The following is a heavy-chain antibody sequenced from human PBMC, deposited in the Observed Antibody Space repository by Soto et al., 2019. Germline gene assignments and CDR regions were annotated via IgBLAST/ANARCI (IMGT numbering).Heavy chain of an antibody. CDR2: IKSKTDGGTT. CDR3: AREEDCGGDCWAIDY. Sequence: GGSLRLSCAASGFTFSNAWMSWVRQAPGKGLEWVGRIKSKTDGGTTDYAAPVKGRFTISRDDSKNTLYLQMNSLKTEDTAVYYCAREEDCGGDCWAIDYWGQGTLVTVSS. J-gene: IGHJ4*02. D-gene: IGHD2-21*02. V-gene: IGHV3-15*01. CDR1: GFTFSNAW.